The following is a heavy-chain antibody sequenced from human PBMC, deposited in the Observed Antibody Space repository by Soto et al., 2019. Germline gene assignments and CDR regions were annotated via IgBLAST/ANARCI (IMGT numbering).Heavy chain of an antibody. J-gene: IGHJ6*02. Sequence: PGESLKISCKGSGYSFTSYWIGWVRQMPGKGLEWMGIIYPGDSDTRYSPSFQGQVTISADKSISTAYLQWSSLKASDTAMYYCARHLAARRYYYYGMDVWGQGTRVTVSS. CDR2: IYPGDSDT. D-gene: IGHD6-6*01. V-gene: IGHV5-51*01. CDR3: ARHLAARRYYYYGMDV. CDR1: GYSFTSYW.